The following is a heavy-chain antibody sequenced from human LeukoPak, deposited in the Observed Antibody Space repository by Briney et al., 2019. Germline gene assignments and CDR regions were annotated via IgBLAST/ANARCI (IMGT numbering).Heavy chain of an antibody. Sequence: ASVKVSCKASGYTFTGYYVHWVRQAPGQGLEWLGWINPNSGGANYAQKFQGRVTMTRDTATSTAYMDLSRLRSDDTAVYYCARDQLVRSVVDGVAAASTRYYSMDVWGQGTTVTVSS. CDR2: INPNSGGA. V-gene: IGHV1-2*02. D-gene: IGHD2-2*01. J-gene: IGHJ6*02. CDR1: GYTFTGYY. CDR3: ARDQLVRSVVDGVAAASTRYYSMDV.